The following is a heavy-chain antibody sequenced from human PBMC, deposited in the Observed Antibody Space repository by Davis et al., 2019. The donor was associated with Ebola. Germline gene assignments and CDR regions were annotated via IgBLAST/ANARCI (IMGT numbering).Heavy chain of an antibody. Sequence: ASVKVSCKASGYSFSTYDINWVRQATGQGLEWMGWMNPNSGNTGYAQNLQGRVTMTRNTSISTAYMELTSLTSEDTAVYYCASTAGYNSGWYGGYFYGMDVWGQGTTVTVSS. D-gene: IGHD6-13*01. J-gene: IGHJ6*02. CDR2: MNPNSGNT. V-gene: IGHV1-8*01. CDR1: GYSFSTYD. CDR3: ASTAGYNSGWYGGYFYGMDV.